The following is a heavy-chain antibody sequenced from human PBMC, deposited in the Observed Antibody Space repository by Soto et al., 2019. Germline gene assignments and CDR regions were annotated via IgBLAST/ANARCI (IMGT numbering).Heavy chain of an antibody. CDR1: GGSLTKYY. CDR2: VSTSGNV. Sequence: SETLSLTCTVSGGSLTKYYWSWIRQPAGKGLEWIGRVSTSGNVVSKASLRSRLTMSVDTSKNQFSLRLTSVTAADTAVYYCARDNNDFWSLYPLDFDYRGQGALVTVSS. V-gene: IGHV4-4*07. J-gene: IGHJ4*02. D-gene: IGHD3-3*01. CDR3: ARDNNDFWSLYPLDFDY.